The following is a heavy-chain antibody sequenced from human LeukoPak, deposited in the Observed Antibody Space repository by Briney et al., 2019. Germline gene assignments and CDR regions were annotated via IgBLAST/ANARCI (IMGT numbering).Heavy chain of an antibody. V-gene: IGHV3-30*18. CDR2: TSYEGSNQ. Sequence: ARSRRPSCVAYGSSLSSYAMDCVRQAPGKGLEWVAVTSYEGSNQYYAQSVKGRFTISRDNSKNMLYLQMNSLRAEDTAVYYCAKDMSTVATGYDALDIWGQGTMVTVSS. J-gene: IGHJ3*02. CDR1: GSSLSSYA. D-gene: IGHD4-17*01. CDR3: AKDMSTVATGYDALDI.